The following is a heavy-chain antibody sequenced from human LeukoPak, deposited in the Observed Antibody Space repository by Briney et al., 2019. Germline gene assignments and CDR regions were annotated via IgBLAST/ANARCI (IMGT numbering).Heavy chain of an antibody. CDR3: ARGPRGAPRGLDS. D-gene: IGHD2-21*01. CDR1: GYTFTDYQ. Sequence: GASVKVSCRTSGYTFTDYQIHWVRQAPGQGLEWMGWINPYSGDRKQRQAFQDRVTLTRDASISTAYMELRRLKSDDTAVYFCARGPRGAPRGLDSWGQETLVTVSS. CDR2: INPYSGDR. V-gene: IGHV1-2*02. J-gene: IGHJ5*01.